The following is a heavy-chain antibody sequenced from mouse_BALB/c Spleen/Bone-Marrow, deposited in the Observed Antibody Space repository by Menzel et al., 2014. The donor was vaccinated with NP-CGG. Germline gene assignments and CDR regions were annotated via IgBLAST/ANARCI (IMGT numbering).Heavy chain of an antibody. CDR3: TRDHYYYGSSSWHFDV. CDR2: INPSNGGT. CDR1: GYTFASYY. Sequence: QVQLQQSGAELVKPGASVKLSCKASGYTFASYYMYWVKQRPGQGLEWIGGINPSNGGTNFNEKFKSKATLTVDKSSSTAYMQLSSLTSEDSAVYYYTRDHYYYGSSSWHFDVWGAGTTGTGSS. V-gene: IGHV1S81*02. D-gene: IGHD1-1*01. J-gene: IGHJ1*01.